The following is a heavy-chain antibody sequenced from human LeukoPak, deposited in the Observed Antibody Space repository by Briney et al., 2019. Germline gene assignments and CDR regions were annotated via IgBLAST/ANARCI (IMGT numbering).Heavy chain of an antibody. CDR2: IKSKTDGGTT. Sequence: GGSLRLSCAASGFTFSNAWMSWVRQAPGKGLEWVGRIKSKTDGGTTDYAAPVKGRFTISRDDSKNTLYLQMNSLKTEDTAVYYCTSVRGSRYWYFDLWGRGTLVTVSS. CDR3: TSVRGSRYWYFDL. CDR1: GFTFSNAW. D-gene: IGHD1-26*01. J-gene: IGHJ2*01. V-gene: IGHV3-15*01.